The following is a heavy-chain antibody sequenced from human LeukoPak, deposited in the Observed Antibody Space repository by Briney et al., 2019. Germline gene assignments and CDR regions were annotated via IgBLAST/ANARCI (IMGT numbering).Heavy chain of an antibody. D-gene: IGHD3-22*01. CDR2: IRSGSSDI. J-gene: IGHJ3*02. CDR3: ARAVIVDAFDI. CDR1: GFTVSSDS. V-gene: IGHV3-21*01. Sequence: GGSLRLSCAASGFTVSSDSMSWVCQAPGKGLEWVSYIRSGSSDIYYADSLKGRFTVSRDNARNSLYLQMNSLRAEDTAVYYCARAVIVDAFDIWGQGTTVTVSS.